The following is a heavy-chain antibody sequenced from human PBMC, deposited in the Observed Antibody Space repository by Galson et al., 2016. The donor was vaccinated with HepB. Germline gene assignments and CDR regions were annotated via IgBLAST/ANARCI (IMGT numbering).Heavy chain of an antibody. CDR1: GGSISSYY. CDR2: IYYSEST. V-gene: IGHV4-59*01. J-gene: IGHJ6*02. D-gene: IGHD3-16*01. Sequence: LSLTCTVSGGSISSYYWSWIRQSPGKGLEWIGYIYYSESTNYNPSLKSRATISVDTSKNQFSLKLRSVTAADTAVYYCARVLRAAGMDVWGQGTTVTVSS. CDR3: ARVLRAAGMDV.